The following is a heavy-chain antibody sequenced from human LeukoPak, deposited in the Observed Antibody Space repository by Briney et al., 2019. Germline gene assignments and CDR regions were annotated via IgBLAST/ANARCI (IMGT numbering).Heavy chain of an antibody. Sequence: SETLSLTCTVSGGSISSYYWSWIRQPPGKGLEWIGYIYYSGSTNYNPSLKSRVTISVDTSKNQFSLKLSSVTAADTAVYYCARAFYGSGSYFPPLVYWGQGTLVTVSS. D-gene: IGHD3-10*01. CDR2: IYYSGST. J-gene: IGHJ4*02. CDR1: GGSISSYY. V-gene: IGHV4-59*01. CDR3: ARAFYGSGSYFPPLVY.